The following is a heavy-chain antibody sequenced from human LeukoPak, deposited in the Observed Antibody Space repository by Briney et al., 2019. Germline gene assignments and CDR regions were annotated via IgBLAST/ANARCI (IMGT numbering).Heavy chain of an antibody. V-gene: IGHV3-23*01. CDR1: GFTFSSYA. CDR2: ISGSGGST. Sequence: GGSLRLSCAASGFTFSSYAMNWVRQAPGKGLEWVSAISGSGGSTYYADSVKGRFTISIDNSKNTLYLQMNSLRAEDTAVYYCAKKVDLGYCNSTSCYLEGRGYFQHWGQGTLVTVSS. CDR3: AKKVDLGYCNSTSCYLEGRGYFQH. J-gene: IGHJ1*01. D-gene: IGHD2-2*01.